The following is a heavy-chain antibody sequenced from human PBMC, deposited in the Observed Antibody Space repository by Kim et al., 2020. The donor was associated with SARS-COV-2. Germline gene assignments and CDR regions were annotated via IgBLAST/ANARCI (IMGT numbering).Heavy chain of an antibody. J-gene: IGHJ4*02. D-gene: IGHD3-3*01. CDR1: GFTFSSYS. CDR2: ITSSSTI. V-gene: IGHV3-48*02. CDR3: ARDGDYDFWSGSHYYFDH. Sequence: GGSLRLSCAASGFTFSSYSMNWVRQAPGKGLEWVSYITSSSTIYYTDYVKGRFTISRDNAKNSLYLQMNSLRDEDTAIYYCARDGDYDFWSGSHYYFDHWGQGTLVTVSS.